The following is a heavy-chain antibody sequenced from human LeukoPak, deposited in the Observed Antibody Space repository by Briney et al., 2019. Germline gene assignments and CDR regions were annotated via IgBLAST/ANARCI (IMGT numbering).Heavy chain of an antibody. D-gene: IGHD2-21*02. CDR2: ISGSGGST. Sequence: GGSLRLSCAASGFTVSSNYMSWVRQAPGKGLEWVSAISGSGGSTYYADSVKGRFTISRDNSKNTLYLQMNSLRAEDTAVYYCAKDQVAYCGGDCSYFDYWGQGTLVTVSS. CDR1: GFTVSSNY. J-gene: IGHJ4*02. CDR3: AKDQVAYCGGDCSYFDY. V-gene: IGHV3-23*01.